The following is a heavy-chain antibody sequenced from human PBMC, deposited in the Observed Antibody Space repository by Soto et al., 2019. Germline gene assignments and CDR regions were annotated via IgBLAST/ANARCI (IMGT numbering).Heavy chain of an antibody. CDR3: ARERLLWGGSYYGP. Sequence: ASVKVSCKASGYTFTSYGISWVRQAPGQGLEWMGWISAYNGNTNYAQKLQGRVTMTTDTSTSTAYMELRSLRSDDTAVYYCARERLLWGGSYYGPWGQGTLVTVSS. J-gene: IGHJ5*02. D-gene: IGHD1-26*01. V-gene: IGHV1-18*01. CDR1: GYTFTSYG. CDR2: ISAYNGNT.